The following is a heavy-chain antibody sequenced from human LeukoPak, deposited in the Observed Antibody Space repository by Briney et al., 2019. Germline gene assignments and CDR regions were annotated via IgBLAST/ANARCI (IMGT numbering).Heavy chain of an antibody. Sequence: GGSLRLSCAASGFTFSGSAMHWVRQASGKGLEWVGRIRSKANSYATAYAASVKGRFTISRDDSKNTAYLQMNSLRAEDTAVYYCARAANYDFWSAITGGAFDIWGQGTMVTVSS. V-gene: IGHV3-73*01. CDR3: ARAANYDFWSAITGGAFDI. CDR1: GFTFSGSA. D-gene: IGHD3-3*01. CDR2: IRSKANSYAT. J-gene: IGHJ3*02.